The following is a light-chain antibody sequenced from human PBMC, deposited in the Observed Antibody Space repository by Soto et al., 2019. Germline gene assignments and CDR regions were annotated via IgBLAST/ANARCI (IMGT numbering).Light chain of an antibody. J-gene: IGLJ2*01. V-gene: IGLV3-21*02. Sequence: SYELTQPPSVSVAPGQTASITCGGNNIGGKSVHWYQQKPGQAPVLVVYDVNDRPSRIPDRFSGSNSGNTATLTISSVEAGDEADYFCHVWDSSSVHVIFGGGTKVTVL. CDR3: HVWDSSSVHVI. CDR1: NIGGKS. CDR2: DVN.